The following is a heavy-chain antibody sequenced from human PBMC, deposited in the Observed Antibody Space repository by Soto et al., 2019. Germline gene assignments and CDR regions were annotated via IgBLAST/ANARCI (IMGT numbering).Heavy chain of an antibody. CDR3: ARAPGNERLDY. D-gene: IGHD1-1*01. Sequence: QVQLQESGPELVKPSQTLSLTCTVSGAYVNTGGYYWSWVRQYPGKDLEWIGYIYHSGDTYYNPSLKSRLTISVDTSKNHFSLSLSSVTVADTAVYYCARAPGNERLDYWGQGTLVIVSS. J-gene: IGHJ4*02. V-gene: IGHV4-31*03. CDR1: GAYVNTGGYY. CDR2: IYHSGDT.